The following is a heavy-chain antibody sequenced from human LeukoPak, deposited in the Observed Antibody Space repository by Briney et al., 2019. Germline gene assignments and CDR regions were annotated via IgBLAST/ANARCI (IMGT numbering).Heavy chain of an antibody. V-gene: IGHV3-43*02. CDR3: AKDNRMPHYDFWSGYYPGVYYYYYMDV. J-gene: IGHJ6*03. D-gene: IGHD3-3*01. Sequence: PGGSLRLSCAASGFTFDDYAMHWDRQAPGKGLECVSLISGGGGSTYYADSVKGRFTISRDNSKNSLYLQMNSLRTEDTALYYCAKDNRMPHYDFWSGYYPGVYYYYYMDVWGKGTTVTVSS. CDR2: ISGGGGST. CDR1: GFTFDDYA.